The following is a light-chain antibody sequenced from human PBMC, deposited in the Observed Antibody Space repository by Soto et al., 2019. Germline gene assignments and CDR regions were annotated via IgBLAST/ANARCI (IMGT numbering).Light chain of an antibody. CDR3: QQYSSWPST. CDR1: QSVNNN. V-gene: IGKV3-15*01. J-gene: IGKJ5*01. CDR2: AIS. Sequence: EIVMTQSPATLSVSPGERATLSCRASQSVNNNYLAWYQQKPGQAPRLLIYAISTRATGIPARFSGSGSGTEFTLTISSLQSEDFAFYYCQQYSSWPSTFGQGTRLEIK.